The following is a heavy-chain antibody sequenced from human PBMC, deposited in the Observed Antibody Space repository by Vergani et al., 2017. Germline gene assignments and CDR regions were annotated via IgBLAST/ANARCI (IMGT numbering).Heavy chain of an antibody. J-gene: IGHJ4*01. D-gene: IGHD3-22*01. V-gene: IGHV4-38-2*02. CDR2: VFHLGTV. CDR3: VRDLYSRGPFDV. CDR1: GVSITRGNY. Sequence: QVQLQESGPGLLKTSETLSLTCNVSGVSITRGNYWGWVRQSPGTGLEWIASVFHLGTVYYNPSLGSRVRISIDAYNVLSLRLQSVTAADTAVYFCVRDLYSRGPFDVWGQGSLVTVSA.